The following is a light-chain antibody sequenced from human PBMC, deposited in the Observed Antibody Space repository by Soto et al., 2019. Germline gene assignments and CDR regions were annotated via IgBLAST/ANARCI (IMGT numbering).Light chain of an antibody. J-gene: IGKJ1*01. V-gene: IGKV3-15*01. CDR1: QSVSSS. CDR2: GAS. Sequence: IVMTQSPATLSVSPGERATLYCRASQSVSSSLAWYQQKPGQAPRLLIYGASTRATGIPARFSGSGSGTEFTLTISSLQSEDFAVYYCQQYNNWPPTFGQGTKVDIK. CDR3: QQYNNWPPT.